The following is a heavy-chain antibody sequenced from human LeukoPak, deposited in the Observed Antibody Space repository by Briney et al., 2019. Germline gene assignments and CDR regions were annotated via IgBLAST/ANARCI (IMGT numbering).Heavy chain of an antibody. D-gene: IGHD3-10*01. CDR2: INPNSGGT. CDR1: GYTFTGYY. CDR3: ARGLRVSGSPGLRCDY. J-gene: IGHJ4*02. V-gene: IGHV1-2*02. Sequence: ASVKVSCKASGYTFTGYYMHWVRQAPGQGLEWMGWINPNSGGTNYAQKFQGRVTMTRDTSISTAYMELSRLRSDDTAVYYCARGLRVSGSPGLRCDYWGQGTLVTVSS.